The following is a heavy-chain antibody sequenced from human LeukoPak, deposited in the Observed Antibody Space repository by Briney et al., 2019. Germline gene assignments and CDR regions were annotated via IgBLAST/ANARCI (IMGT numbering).Heavy chain of an antibody. CDR2: IDPSDSYT. CDR1: GYSFSSYW. D-gene: IGHD3-22*01. V-gene: IGHV5-10-1*01. Sequence: GESLSISCKGSGYSFSSYWISWVRQMPGKGLEWMGSIDPSDSYTNCSPSFQGHVTIPTDKSISTAYLQWSSLRASDTAMYYCARNRYYYDFSGYYVDYWGQGTLVTVSS. J-gene: IGHJ4*02. CDR3: ARNRYYYDFSGYYVDY.